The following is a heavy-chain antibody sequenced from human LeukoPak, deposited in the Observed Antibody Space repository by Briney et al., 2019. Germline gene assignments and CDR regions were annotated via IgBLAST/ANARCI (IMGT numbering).Heavy chain of an antibody. V-gene: IGHV1-69*01. D-gene: IGHD6-19*01. J-gene: IGHJ4*02. CDR1: GGTFSSYA. CDR2: VIPIFGTA. CDR3: ARDGSSGWYGGDY. Sequence: SVKVSCKASGGTFSSYAISWVRQAPGQGLEWMGGVIPIFGTANYAQKFQGRVTITADESTSTAYMELSSLRSEDTAVYYCARDGSSGWYGGDYWGQGTLVTVSS.